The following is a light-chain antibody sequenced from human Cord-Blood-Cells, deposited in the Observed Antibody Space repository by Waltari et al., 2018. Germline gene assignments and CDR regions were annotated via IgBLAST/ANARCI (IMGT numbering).Light chain of an antibody. CDR2: EGS. V-gene: IGLV2-23*01. CDR1: SSDVGSYNL. CDR3: CSYAGSVV. Sequence: QSALTQPASVSGSPGQSITISCTGTSSDVGSYNLVSWYHQHPGKAPKLMIYEGSKRPSGVSNRFSGSKSGNTASLTISWLQAEDEADYYCCSYAGSVVFGGGTKLTVL. J-gene: IGLJ2*01.